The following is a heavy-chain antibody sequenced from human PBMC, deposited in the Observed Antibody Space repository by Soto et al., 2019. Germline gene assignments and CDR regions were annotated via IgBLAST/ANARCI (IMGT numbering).Heavy chain of an antibody. CDR3: AASIFYYGMDV. CDR2: IYPGDSDT. Sequence: PGESLKISCKGSGYTFTNYWIGWVRQMAGKGPEWMGIIYPGDSDTKYNPSFQGQVTISADKSITTTYLQWSSLKASDTAIYYCAASIFYYGMDVGGQGTTVNVSS. CDR1: GYTFTNYW. V-gene: IGHV5-51*01. J-gene: IGHJ6*02.